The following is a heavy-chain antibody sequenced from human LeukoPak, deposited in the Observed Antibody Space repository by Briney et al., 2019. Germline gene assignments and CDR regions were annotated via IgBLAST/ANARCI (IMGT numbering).Heavy chain of an antibody. CDR1: GDSVSSNSAA. CDR2: TYYRSRWYT. D-gene: IGHD3-10*01. V-gene: IGHV6-1*01. Sequence: SQTLSLTCAISGDSVSSNSAAWNWIRQTPSRGLEWLGRTYYRSRWYTDYGVAVKGRITIKPDTSKNQLSLQVNSVTPEDTAVYFCAMSGSGSCSLWGQGTLVTVSS. CDR3: AMSGSGSCSL. J-gene: IGHJ4*02.